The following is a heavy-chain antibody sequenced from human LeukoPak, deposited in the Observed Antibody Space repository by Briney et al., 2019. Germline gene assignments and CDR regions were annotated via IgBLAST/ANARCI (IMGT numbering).Heavy chain of an antibody. Sequence: GGSLRLSCAASGFPFSSYAMSWVRQAPGKGLEWVSAISGSGGSTYYADSVKGRFTISRDNSKNTLYLQMNSLRAEDTAVYYCARDRCSGGSTFCDYGMDVWGQGTTVTVSS. V-gene: IGHV3-23*01. CDR3: ARDRCSGGSTFCDYGMDV. J-gene: IGHJ6*02. D-gene: IGHD2-15*01. CDR1: GFPFSSYA. CDR2: ISGSGGST.